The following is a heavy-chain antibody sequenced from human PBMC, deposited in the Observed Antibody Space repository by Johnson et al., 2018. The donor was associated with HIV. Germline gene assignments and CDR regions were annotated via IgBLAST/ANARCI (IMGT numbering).Heavy chain of an antibody. Sequence: QVQLVESGGGVVQPGRSLRVSCAASGFTFSSYAMHWVRQAPGKGLEWVAVISYDGSNKYYADSVKGRCTISRDNSKNTLYLQMNRLRPEDTAVYYCAKGPRADAFDIWGQGTMVTVSS. J-gene: IGHJ3*02. CDR3: AKGPRADAFDI. CDR1: GFTFSSYA. V-gene: IGHV3-30*06. CDR2: ISYDGSNK.